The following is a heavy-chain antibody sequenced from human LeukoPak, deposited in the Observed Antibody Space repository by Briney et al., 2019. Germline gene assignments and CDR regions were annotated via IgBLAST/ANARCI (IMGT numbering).Heavy chain of an antibody. J-gene: IGHJ4*02. D-gene: IGHD3-3*01. V-gene: IGHV3-23*01. CDR3: AKRRNSRFDFWSGSGFDY. Sequence: PGGSLRLSCAASGFTFSSYARSWVRQAPGKGLEWVSAISGSGGSTYYADSVKGRFTISRDNSKNTLYLQMNSLRAEDTAVYYCAKRRNSRFDFWSGSGFDYWGQGTLVTVSS. CDR2: ISGSGGST. CDR1: GFTFSSYA.